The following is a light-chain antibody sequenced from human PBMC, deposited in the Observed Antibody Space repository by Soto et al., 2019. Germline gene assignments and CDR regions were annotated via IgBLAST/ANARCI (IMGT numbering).Light chain of an antibody. CDR1: SSNIGNNY. J-gene: IGLJ2*01. CDR3: GTWDSTLSAHVV. Sequence: QSVLTQPPSVSAAPGQTVTISCSGSSSNIGNNYVSWYQQFPGTAPKLLIYDNYKRPSGIPDRFSGSKSGTSATLGITGLQTGDEADYYCGTWDSTLSAHVVFGGGTKLTVL. V-gene: IGLV1-51*01. CDR2: DNY.